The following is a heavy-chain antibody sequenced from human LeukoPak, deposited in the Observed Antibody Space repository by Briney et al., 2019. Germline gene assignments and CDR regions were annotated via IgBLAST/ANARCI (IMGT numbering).Heavy chain of an antibody. V-gene: IGHV3-23*01. J-gene: IGHJ4*02. Sequence: GGSLRLSCVGSGFTFRSHAMSWVRQAPEKGLEFVSGIYENGGTTYYADSVKGRFTISRDNSKNTLYLQMNSLRAEDTAVYYCAKASRGGYNAKYYFDYWGQGTLVTVSS. CDR2: IYENGGTT. CDR3: AKASRGGYNAKYYFDY. D-gene: IGHD5-24*01. CDR1: GFTFRSHA.